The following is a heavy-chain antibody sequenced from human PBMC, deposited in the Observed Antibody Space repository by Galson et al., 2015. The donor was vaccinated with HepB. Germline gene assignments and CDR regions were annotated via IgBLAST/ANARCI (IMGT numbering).Heavy chain of an antibody. Sequence: SLRLSCAVSGFTFKDYAMSWVRQAPGKGLEWVSGISRSGGSTSYADSVKGRFTISRDNSKNTLFLEISSLRAEDTAIYYCAKDREVGYCSGGSCSPPDSWGQGTLSPSPQ. J-gene: IGHJ4*02. CDR1: GFTFKDYA. CDR2: ISRSGGST. V-gene: IGHV3-23*01. CDR3: AKDREVGYCSGGSCSPPDS. D-gene: IGHD2-15*01.